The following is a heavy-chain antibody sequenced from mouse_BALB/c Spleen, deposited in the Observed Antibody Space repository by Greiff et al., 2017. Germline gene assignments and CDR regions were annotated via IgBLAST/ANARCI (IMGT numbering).Heavy chain of an antibody. CDR3: ARSGITTATGYFDY. J-gene: IGHJ2*01. D-gene: IGHD1-2*01. V-gene: IGHV5-9-3*01. CDR1: GFTFSSYA. Sequence: DVHLVESGGGLVKPGGSLKLSCAASGFTFSSYAMSWVRQTPEKRLEWVATISSGGSYTYYPDSVKGRFTISRDNAKNTLYLQMSSLRSEDTAMYYCARSGITTATGYFDYWGQGTTLTVSS. CDR2: ISSGGSYT.